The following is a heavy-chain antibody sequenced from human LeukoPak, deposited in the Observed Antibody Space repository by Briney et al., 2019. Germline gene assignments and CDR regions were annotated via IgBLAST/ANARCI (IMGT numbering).Heavy chain of an antibody. CDR3: AREGGYSGQRYYYYYMDV. J-gene: IGHJ6*03. D-gene: IGHD5-12*01. CDR2: ISAYNGNT. Sequence: GASVKVSCKASGYTFTSYGISWVRQAPGQGLEWMGWISAYNGNTNYAQKLQGRVTMTTDTSTSTAYMELRSLRSDDTAVYYCAREGGYSGQRYYYYYMDVWGKGTTVTISS. CDR1: GYTFTSYG. V-gene: IGHV1-18*01.